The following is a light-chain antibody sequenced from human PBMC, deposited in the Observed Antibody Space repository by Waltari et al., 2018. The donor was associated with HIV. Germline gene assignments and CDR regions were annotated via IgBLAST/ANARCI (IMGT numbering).Light chain of an antibody. J-gene: IGLJ2*01. CDR1: SSDVGSYDL. V-gene: IGLV2-23*02. CDR2: EVT. Sequence: QSALTQHASVSGSPGQSITISCSGTSSDVGSYDLVSWYQQHPGKAPKLMIYEVTKRPSGGSNRFSGSKSGNTASLTISGLQAEDEADYYCCSYAGSSTVIFGGGTKLTVL. CDR3: CSYAGSSTVI.